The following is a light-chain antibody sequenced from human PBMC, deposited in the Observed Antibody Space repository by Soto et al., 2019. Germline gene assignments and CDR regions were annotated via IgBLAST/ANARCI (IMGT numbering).Light chain of an antibody. CDR3: SSYAGSTNRYV. J-gene: IGLJ1*01. CDR2: EVT. Sequence: QSVLTQPPSASGSRGQSVTISCTGTSSDVGGYNFVSWYQQHPGKAPKVILYEVTKRPSGVPDRFSGSKSGNTASLTVSGLQTEDEAHYYCSSYAGSTNRYVFGTGTKLTVL. V-gene: IGLV2-8*01. CDR1: SSDVGGYNF.